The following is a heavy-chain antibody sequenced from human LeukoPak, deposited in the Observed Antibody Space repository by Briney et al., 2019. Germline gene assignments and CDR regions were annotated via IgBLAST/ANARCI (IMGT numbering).Heavy chain of an antibody. V-gene: IGHV4-59*01. D-gene: IGHD3-10*01. Sequence: PSETLSLTCTVSGGSISSYYWSWIRQPPGKGLEWIGDIYYSVSTNYNPSLQSRVTISVDTSRNQFSLKLSSVTAADAAVYYCARMYYYGSGSDYWGQGTLVTVSS. J-gene: IGHJ4*02. CDR3: ARMYYYGSGSDY. CDR1: GGSISSYY. CDR2: IYYSVST.